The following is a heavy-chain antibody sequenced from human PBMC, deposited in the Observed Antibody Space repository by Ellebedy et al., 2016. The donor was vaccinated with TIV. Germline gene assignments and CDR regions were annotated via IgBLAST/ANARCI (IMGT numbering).Heavy chain of an antibody. V-gene: IGHV4-31*03. CDR2: IYYTGST. CDR1: GGSISGSSYY. J-gene: IGHJ4*02. Sequence: MPSETLSLTCTVSGGSISGSSYYWGWIRQHPGKGLEWIGYIYYTGSTYYNPSLKSRLIISVDTSKNQFPLKLTSVTAADTAVYYCARGRWLQPYFDYWGQGTPVTVSS. CDR3: ARGRWLQPYFDY. D-gene: IGHD5-24*01.